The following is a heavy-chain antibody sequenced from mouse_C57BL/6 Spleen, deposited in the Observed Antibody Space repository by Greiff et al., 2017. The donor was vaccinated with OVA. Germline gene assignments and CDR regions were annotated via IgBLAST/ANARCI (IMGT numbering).Heavy chain of an antibody. CDR3: ASHYYGSSAHWYFDV. Sequence: EVKVVESGAELVKPGASVKLSCTASGFNIKDYYMHWVKQRTEQGLEWIGRIDPEDGETKYAPKFQGKATITADTSSNTAYLQLSSLTSEDTAVYYCASHYYGSSAHWYFDVWGTGTTVTVSS. J-gene: IGHJ1*03. CDR1: GFNIKDYY. V-gene: IGHV14-2*01. D-gene: IGHD1-1*01. CDR2: IDPEDGET.